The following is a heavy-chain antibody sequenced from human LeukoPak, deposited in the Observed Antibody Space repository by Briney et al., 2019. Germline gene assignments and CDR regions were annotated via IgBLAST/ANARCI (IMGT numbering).Heavy chain of an antibody. CDR1: GYTFTGYY. D-gene: IGHD2-2*01. Sequence: ASVKVSCKASGYTFTGYYMHWVRQAPGQGLEWMGWINPNSGGTNYAQKFQERVTITRDMSTSTAYMELSSLRSEDTAVYYCAAGIVVVPAAIGSAFDIWGQGTMVTVSS. V-gene: IGHV1-2*02. J-gene: IGHJ3*02. CDR2: INPNSGGT. CDR3: AAGIVVVPAAIGSAFDI.